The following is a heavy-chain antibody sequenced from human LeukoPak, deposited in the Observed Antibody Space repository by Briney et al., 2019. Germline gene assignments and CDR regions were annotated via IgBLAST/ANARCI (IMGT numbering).Heavy chain of an antibody. D-gene: IGHD2-15*01. J-gene: IGHJ5*02. CDR3: ARDTRYSSAWYDN. V-gene: IGHV1-18*01. Sequence: GASVKVSCKASGYTFTSYGISWVRQAPGQGLEGMGGITDYNRNTYYAQKFQGRVTMTIDTSTSTAYMELRSLRSDDTAVYYCARDTRYSSAWYDNWGQGTLVTVSS. CDR2: ITDYNRNT. CDR1: GYTFTSYG.